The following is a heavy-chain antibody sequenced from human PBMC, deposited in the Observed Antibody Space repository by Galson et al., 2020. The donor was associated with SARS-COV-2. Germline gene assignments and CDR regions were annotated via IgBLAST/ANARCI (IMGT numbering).Heavy chain of an antibody. CDR3: ANRRLRFTFDY. CDR2: FYWNDDK. Sequence: SGPTLVNPTQTLTLTCTFSGFSLTTVGVGVGWIRQTQSKTLERITIFYWNDDKRYSPSRKSRLNSTKDTSTKQVVLTMTNMDPVDTATYYGANRRLRFTFDYCGQGTLVTVPS. V-gene: IGHV2-5*01. D-gene: IGHD3-16*01. CDR1: GFSLTTVGVG. J-gene: IGHJ4*02.